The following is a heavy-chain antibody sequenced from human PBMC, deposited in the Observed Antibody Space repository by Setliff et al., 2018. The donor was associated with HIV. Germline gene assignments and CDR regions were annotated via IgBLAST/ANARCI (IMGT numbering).Heavy chain of an antibody. D-gene: IGHD4-17*01. CDR3: ARDHDYGDLSRNWFYMDV. J-gene: IGHJ6*03. V-gene: IGHV7-4-1*02. Sequence: GASVKVSCKASGYTLSNYGMNWVRQAPGQGLEWMGWINTNTGNPTYAQDFTGRFVFSLDTSVSTAYLQISSLKAEDTAVYYCARDHDYGDLSRNWFYMDVWGKGTTVTVSS. CDR1: GYTLSNYG. CDR2: INTNTGNP.